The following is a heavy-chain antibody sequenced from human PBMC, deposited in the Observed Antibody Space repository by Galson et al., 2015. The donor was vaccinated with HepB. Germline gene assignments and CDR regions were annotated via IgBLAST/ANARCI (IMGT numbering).Heavy chain of an antibody. CDR1: GFTFSSYA. CDR3: ASSRLEWLFLFDY. CDR2: ISYDGSNK. D-gene: IGHD3-3*01. V-gene: IGHV3-30-3*01. Sequence: SLRLSCAASGFTFSSYAMHWVRQAPGKGLEWVAVISYDGSNKYYADSVKGRFTISRDNSKKSLFLQMNSLRAEDTAVYYCASSRLEWLFLFDYWGQGTLVTVSS. J-gene: IGHJ4*02.